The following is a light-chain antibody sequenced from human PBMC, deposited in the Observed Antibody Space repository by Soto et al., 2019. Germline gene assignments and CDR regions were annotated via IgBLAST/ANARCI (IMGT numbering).Light chain of an antibody. Sequence: DIVLTQSPLSLPVTPGEPASISCRSSQSLLQSNGNNHVDWYLQRPGQSPQLLLYLASSRASGVPDSFSGTGSGTEFSLEISRVEAEDVGVYYCLQAAQCPLTFGQGTRLEIK. CDR2: LAS. CDR3: LQAAQCPLT. CDR1: QSLLQSNGNNH. J-gene: IGKJ5*01. V-gene: IGKV2-28*01.